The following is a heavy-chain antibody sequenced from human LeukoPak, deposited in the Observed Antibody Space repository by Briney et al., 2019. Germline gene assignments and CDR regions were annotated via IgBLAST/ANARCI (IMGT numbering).Heavy chain of an antibody. D-gene: IGHD6-19*01. V-gene: IGHV1-2*02. J-gene: IGHJ4*02. Sequence: ASVKISCRASGYTFTGYCMHWVRQAPGQGLEWMGWINPKSGGTNYAQKFQGRVTMTRDTSISTTYMELSRLRSDDTAVYYCARDLGISGWYAPPLGYFDYWGQGTLVTVSS. CDR1: GYTFTGYC. CDR3: ARDLGISGWYAPPLGYFDY. CDR2: INPKSGGT.